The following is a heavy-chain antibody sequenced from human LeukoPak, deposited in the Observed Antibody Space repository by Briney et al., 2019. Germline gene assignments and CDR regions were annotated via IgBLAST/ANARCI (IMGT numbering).Heavy chain of an antibody. D-gene: IGHD3-10*01. CDR1: GFRFSDHT. CDR2: IGGTNGAI. J-gene: IGHJ4*02. V-gene: IGHV3-21*01. Sequence: GGSLRLSCAASGFRFSDHTMNWVRQAPGKGLEWVSSIGGTNGAIFYADSVKGRFTISRDNVENSLSLQMNSLRAEDTAVYYCTRDRSYSDFDCWGQGTLVTVSS. CDR3: TRDRSYSDFDC.